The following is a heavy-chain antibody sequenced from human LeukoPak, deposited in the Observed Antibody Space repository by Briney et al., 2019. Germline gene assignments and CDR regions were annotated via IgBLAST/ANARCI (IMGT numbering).Heavy chain of an antibody. J-gene: IGHJ3*02. D-gene: IGHD3-22*01. V-gene: IGHV3-23*01. Sequence: GGSLRLSCGASGFTFRSYAMSWVRQAPGKGLEWVSAISGSGGSTYYADSVKGRFTISRDNSKNTLYLQMNSLRAEDTAVYYCAKFDYYVSSGYYNKVLDAFDIWGQGTMVTVSS. CDR3: AKFDYYVSSGYYNKVLDAFDI. CDR1: GFTFRSYA. CDR2: ISGSGGST.